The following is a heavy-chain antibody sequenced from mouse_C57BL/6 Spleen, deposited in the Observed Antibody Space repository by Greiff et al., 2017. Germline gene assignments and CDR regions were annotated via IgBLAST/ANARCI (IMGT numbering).Heavy chain of an antibody. V-gene: IGHV1-82*01. CDR2: IYPGDGDT. CDR1: GYAFSSSW. J-gene: IGHJ1*03. CDR3: ASSAAVVASGYFDV. Sequence: QVQLQQSGPELVKPGASVKISCKASGYAFSSSWMNWVKQRPGKGLEWIGRIYPGDGDTNYNGKFKGKATLTADKSSSTAYMQLSSLTSEDSAVYFCASSAAVVASGYFDVWGTGTTVTVSS. D-gene: IGHD1-1*01.